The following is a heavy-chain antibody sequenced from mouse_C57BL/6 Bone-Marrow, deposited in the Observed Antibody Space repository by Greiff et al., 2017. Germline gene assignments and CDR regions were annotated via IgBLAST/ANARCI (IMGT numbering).Heavy chain of an antibody. CDR1: GYTFTDYE. CDR2: IDPETGGT. Sequence: VQLQQSGAELVRPGASVTLSCKASGYTFTDYEMHWVKQTPVHGLEWIGAIDPETGGTAYNQKFKGKAILTADKSSSTAYMERRSLTSEDSSVYYCTRRNYYGSRWYFDVWGTGTTVTVSS. D-gene: IGHD1-1*01. CDR3: TRRNYYGSRWYFDV. J-gene: IGHJ1*03. V-gene: IGHV1-15*01.